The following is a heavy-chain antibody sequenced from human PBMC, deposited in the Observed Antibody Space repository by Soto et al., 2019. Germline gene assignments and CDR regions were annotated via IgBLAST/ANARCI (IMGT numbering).Heavy chain of an antibody. D-gene: IGHD4-17*01. CDR3: ARITVMTTVTTHIDY. Sequence: QLQLQESGPGLVKPSETLSLTCTVSGGSISSSSYYWGWIRQPPGKGLEWIGSIYYSGSTYYNPSLKSRVTISVDTSKNQFSLKLSSVTAADTAVYYCARITVMTTVTTHIDYWGQGTLVTVSS. J-gene: IGHJ4*02. V-gene: IGHV4-39*01. CDR1: GGSISSSSYY. CDR2: IYYSGST.